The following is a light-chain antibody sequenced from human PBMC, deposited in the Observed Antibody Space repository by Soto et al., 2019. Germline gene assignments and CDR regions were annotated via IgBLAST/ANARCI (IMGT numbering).Light chain of an antibody. J-gene: IGLJ3*02. V-gene: IGLV1-40*01. CDR3: QSYDSSLSAWV. Sequence: QSVLTQPPSVSGAPGQRVTISCTGSSTNIGAGHDVHWYQQLPGTAPKLLIYGNSHRPSGVPDRFSGSKSGTSASLAITGLQAEYEADYFCQSYDSSLSAWVFGGGTKLTVL. CDR2: GNS. CDR1: STNIGAGHD.